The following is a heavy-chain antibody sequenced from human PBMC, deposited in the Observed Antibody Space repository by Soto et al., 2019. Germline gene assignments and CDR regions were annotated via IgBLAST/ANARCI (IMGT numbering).Heavy chain of an antibody. Sequence: QVQLVQSGAEVKKPGSSVKVSCKASGGTFSSYAISWVRQAPGQGLEWMGGIIPIFGTANYAQKFQGRVTITADEATNTAYMELSSMRSEDTAVYYCARDVRYQHFNRFDPWGQGTLGTDSS. CDR1: GGTFSSYA. CDR3: ARDVRYQHFNRFDP. J-gene: IGHJ5*02. D-gene: IGHD2-2*01. V-gene: IGHV1-69*01. CDR2: IIPIFGTA.